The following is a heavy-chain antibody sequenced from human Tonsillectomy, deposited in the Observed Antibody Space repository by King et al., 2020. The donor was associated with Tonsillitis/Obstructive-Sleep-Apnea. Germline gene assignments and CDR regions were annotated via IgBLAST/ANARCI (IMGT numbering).Heavy chain of an antibody. Sequence: QLQESGPGLVKPSETLSLTCTVSGGSISSYYWSWIRQPPGKVLEWIGYIYYSGSTNYNTSLKIRVNISVDKSENQFSLKLSSVTAADTAVYYCARDAGYNWNLFEYWGQGTLVTVPS. CDR2: IYYSGST. D-gene: IGHD1-20*01. CDR1: GGSISSYY. V-gene: IGHV4-59*01. J-gene: IGHJ4*02. CDR3: ARDAGYNWNLFEY.